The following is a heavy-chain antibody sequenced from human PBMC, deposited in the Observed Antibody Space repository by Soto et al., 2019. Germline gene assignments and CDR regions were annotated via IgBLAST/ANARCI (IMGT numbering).Heavy chain of an antibody. CDR3: AKCKVATSKYYGMDV. J-gene: IGHJ6*02. D-gene: IGHD1-26*01. V-gene: IGHV3-9*01. Sequence: EVELVESGGGLVQPGRSLTLACAASGFMFEDYAMHWVRQVPGKGLEWVSGISWNRGDIAYVDSVKGRFTISRDNAKKSLTLQMNRLRPEDTALYYCAKCKVATSKYYGMDVWGQGTTVIVSS. CDR2: ISWNRGDI. CDR1: GFMFEDYA.